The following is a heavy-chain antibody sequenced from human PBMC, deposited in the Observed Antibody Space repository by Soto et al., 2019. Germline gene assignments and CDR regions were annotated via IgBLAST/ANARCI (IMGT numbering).Heavy chain of an antibody. CDR1: GVPYDSDA. D-gene: IGHD4-4*01. CDR2: ISWNSDNI. CDR3: AKDLYSNYGDAFEI. J-gene: IGHJ3*02. Sequence: SLSRSGSASGVPYDSDAMQWVRPDTGKGLEWVSGISWNSDNIVYADSVKGRFTISRDNAKNSLYLQMNSLRAEDTALYYCAKDLYSNYGDAFEIWGQGTMVTVS. V-gene: IGHV3-9*01.